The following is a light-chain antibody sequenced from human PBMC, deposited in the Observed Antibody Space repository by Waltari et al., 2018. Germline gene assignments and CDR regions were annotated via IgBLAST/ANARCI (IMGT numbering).Light chain of an antibody. CDR1: SSDVGSYNQ. J-gene: IGLJ3*02. CDR2: EGN. CDR3: CSYAGSSTWV. Sequence: QSALTQPASVSGSPGQSITISCTGTSSDVGSYNQVSWYQQHPGKAPKLIIYEGNKWPSGVSNRFSGSKSGNTASLTISGLQADDEADYYCCSYAGSSTWVFGGGTKLTVL. V-gene: IGLV2-23*01.